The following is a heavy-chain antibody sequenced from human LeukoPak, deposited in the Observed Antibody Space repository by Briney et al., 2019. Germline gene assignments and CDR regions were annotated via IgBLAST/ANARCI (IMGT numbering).Heavy chain of an antibody. V-gene: IGHV1-8*03. Sequence: RASVKVSCKASGYTFTSYDINWVRQATGQGIEWMGWMNPNSGNTGYAQKFQGRVTITRNTSISTAYMELSSLRSEDTAVYYCARGQTTRYCTNGVCPRDYYYYMDVWGKGTTVTVSS. D-gene: IGHD2-8*01. CDR2: MNPNSGNT. CDR1: GYTFTSYD. J-gene: IGHJ6*03. CDR3: ARGQTTRYCTNGVCPRDYYYYMDV.